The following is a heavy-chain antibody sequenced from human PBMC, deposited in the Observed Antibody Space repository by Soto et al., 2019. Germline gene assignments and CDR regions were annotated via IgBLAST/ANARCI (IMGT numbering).Heavy chain of an antibody. J-gene: IGHJ6*01. CDR3: AKDNFVNYHYYAMEA. V-gene: IGHV3-23*01. CDR1: VCTFSNFA. Sequence: VGTLRLSCASSVCTFSNFAMSWVRDSPGKGLEWVSGFSGSGTSTSYADSVKGRFTISRDNSKNTLYMQMNSLRAEDTAVYYCAKDNFVNYHYYAMEALRQGTTVNVAS. D-gene: IGHD1-20*01. CDR2: FSGSGTST.